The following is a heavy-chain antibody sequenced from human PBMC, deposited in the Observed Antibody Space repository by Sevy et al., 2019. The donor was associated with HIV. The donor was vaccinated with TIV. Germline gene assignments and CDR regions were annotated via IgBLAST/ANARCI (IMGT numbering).Heavy chain of an antibody. J-gene: IGHJ4*02. CDR2: ISGSGETT. CDR1: ELTFNSHA. CDR3: AKDYMLNLWRGYFDS. D-gene: IGHD3-3*01. V-gene: IGHV3-23*01. Sequence: GGSLRLSCAASELTFNSHATSWVRQPPGRGLEWVSAISGSGETTVYADSVRGRFTISRDNSKNTLFLVMNSLRAEDTAVYYCAKDYMLNLWRGYFDSWGQGTLVTVSS.